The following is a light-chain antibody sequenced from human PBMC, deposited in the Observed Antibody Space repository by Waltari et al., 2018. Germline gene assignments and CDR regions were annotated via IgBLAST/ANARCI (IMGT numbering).Light chain of an antibody. CDR2: VNGYGSQ. J-gene: IGLJ3*02. Sequence: QVVLTQSPSASASLGASVKLTCSLSGESSVYDIAWHQQRPREGPRYWMTVNGYGSQNNGDAIPERFSGSSSGADRYLIISRLQSEDEADYFCQTWGTGIQVFGGGTRLTVL. V-gene: IGLV4-69*01. CDR3: QTWGTGIQV. CDR1: GESSVYD.